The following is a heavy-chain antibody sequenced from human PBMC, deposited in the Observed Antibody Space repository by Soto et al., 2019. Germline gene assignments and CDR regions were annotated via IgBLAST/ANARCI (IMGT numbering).Heavy chain of an antibody. CDR2: ISAYNGNK. Sequence: ASVKVSCKASGYTFTSYDINWVRQAPGQGLEWMGWISAYNGNKKYAQKVQGRVTMTTDTSSSTAYMELRSLRSDDTAVYYCAREPNYFDYWGQGTLVTVYS. CDR3: AREPNYFDY. V-gene: IGHV1-18*01. J-gene: IGHJ4*02. CDR1: GYTFTSYD.